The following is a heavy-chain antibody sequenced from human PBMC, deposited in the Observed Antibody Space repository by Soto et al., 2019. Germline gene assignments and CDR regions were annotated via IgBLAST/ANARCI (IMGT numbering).Heavy chain of an antibody. J-gene: IGHJ4*02. CDR1: GFTFSSYA. CDR3: ARRTSGWYLDY. CDR2: ISGSGGST. D-gene: IGHD6-19*01. Sequence: EVQLLESGGGLVQPGGSLRLSCAASGFTFSSYAMGWVRQAPGKGMECVSVISGSGGSTYYADSVKGRFTISRDNSKNTLYLQMNSVRAEDTAVYYCARRTSGWYLDYWGQGTMVTVSS. V-gene: IGHV3-23*01.